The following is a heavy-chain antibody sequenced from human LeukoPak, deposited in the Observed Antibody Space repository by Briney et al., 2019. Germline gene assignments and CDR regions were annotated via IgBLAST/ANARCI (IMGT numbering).Heavy chain of an antibody. Sequence: SGGSLRLSCAASGFTFSSYGMHWVRQAPGKGLEWVAVISYDGSNKYYADSVKGRFTISRDNSKNTLYLQMNSLRAEDTALYYCAKDLRYYYGSGNFDYWGQGTLVTVSS. V-gene: IGHV3-30*18. CDR2: ISYDGSNK. J-gene: IGHJ4*02. CDR1: GFTFSSYG. D-gene: IGHD3-10*01. CDR3: AKDLRYYYGSGNFDY.